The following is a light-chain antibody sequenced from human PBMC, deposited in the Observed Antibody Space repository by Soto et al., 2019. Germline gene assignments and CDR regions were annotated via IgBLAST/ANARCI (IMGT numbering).Light chain of an antibody. V-gene: IGKV3-20*01. CDR1: QSISSTY. J-gene: IGKJ5*01. CDR2: GAS. Sequence: EFVLTQSPGTLSLSPGERASLSCRASQSISSTYLAWYQQKPGQAPRLLIYGASSRATGIPDRFSGSGSGTDFTLTISRLEPEDFVVYYCQNYDTSPLYTFGQGTRLEIK. CDR3: QNYDTSPLYT.